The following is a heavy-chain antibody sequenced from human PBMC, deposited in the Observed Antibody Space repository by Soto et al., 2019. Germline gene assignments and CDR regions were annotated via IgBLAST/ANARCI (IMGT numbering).Heavy chain of an antibody. CDR3: AKNPSGYCSSTSCYGYFQH. D-gene: IGHD2-2*01. Sequence: GGSLRLSCAASGFTFSSYAMSWVRQAPGKGLEWVSAISVSGGSTYYADSVKGRFTISRDNSKNTLYLLMNSLRAEDTAVYYCAKNPSGYCSSTSCYGYFQHWGQGTLVTVSS. CDR1: GFTFSSYA. J-gene: IGHJ1*01. CDR2: ISVSGGST. V-gene: IGHV3-23*01.